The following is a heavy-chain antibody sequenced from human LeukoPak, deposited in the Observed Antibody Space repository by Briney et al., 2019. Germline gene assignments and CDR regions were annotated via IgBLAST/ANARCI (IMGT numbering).Heavy chain of an antibody. CDR3: ARGGDSSSWYGRYYFDY. D-gene: IGHD6-13*01. V-gene: IGHV4-39*07. CDR1: GGSISSSSYY. CDR2: IYYSGST. J-gene: IGHJ4*02. Sequence: SETLSLTCTVSGGSISSSSYYWGWIRQPPGKGLEWIGSIYYSGSTYYNPSLKSRVTISVDTSKNQFSLKLSSVTAADTAVYYCARGGDSSSWYGRYYFDYWGQGTLVTVSS.